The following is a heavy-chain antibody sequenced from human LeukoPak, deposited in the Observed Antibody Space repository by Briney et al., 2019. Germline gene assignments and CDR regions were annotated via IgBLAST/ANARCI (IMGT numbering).Heavy chain of an antibody. D-gene: IGHD6-19*01. V-gene: IGHV4-39*01. CDR3: ARHSSGWYQINY. CDR1: GGSISSSSYY. Sequence: SETLSLTRTVSGGSISSSSYYWGWIRQPPGKGLEWIGTIYYSGSTYYNPSLKSRVTISVDTSKSQFSLKLSSVTAADTSVYYCARHSSGWYQINYWGQGTLVTVSS. CDR2: IYYSGST. J-gene: IGHJ4*02.